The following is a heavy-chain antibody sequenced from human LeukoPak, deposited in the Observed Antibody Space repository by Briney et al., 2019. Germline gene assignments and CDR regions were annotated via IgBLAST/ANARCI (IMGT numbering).Heavy chain of an antibody. CDR3: AREGLIAAAGAFDY. V-gene: IGHV3-30*02. CDR2: IRYDGSNK. D-gene: IGHD6-13*01. CDR1: GFTFSSYG. J-gene: IGHJ4*02. Sequence: PGGSLRLSCAASGFTFSSYGMHWVRQAPGKGLERVTFIRYDGSNKYYADSVKGRFTISRDNSKNTLYLQMNSLRAEDTAVYYCAREGLIAAAGAFDYWGQGTLVTVSS.